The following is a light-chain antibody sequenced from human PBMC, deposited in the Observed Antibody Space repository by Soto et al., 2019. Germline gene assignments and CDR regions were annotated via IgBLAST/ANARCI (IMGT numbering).Light chain of an antibody. CDR1: QSVSSY. V-gene: IGKV3-11*01. J-gene: IGKJ4*01. Sequence: VLTQSPAPLSLSPGERATLSCRASQSVSSYLAWYQQKPGQAPRLLIYGAFTRATGFPARFSGSGSGTDFTLSITSLEPEDSAVYYCQQRDAWPLTFGGGTKVDIK. CDR2: GAF. CDR3: QQRDAWPLT.